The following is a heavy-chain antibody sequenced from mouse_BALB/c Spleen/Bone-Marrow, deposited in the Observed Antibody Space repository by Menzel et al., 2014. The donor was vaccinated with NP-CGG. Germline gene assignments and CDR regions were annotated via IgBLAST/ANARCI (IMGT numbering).Heavy chain of an antibody. CDR2: INPGSNTI. D-gene: IGHD2-3*01. CDR1: GFDFSRYW. V-gene: IGHV4-1*02. Sequence: EVKLMESGGGLVQPGGSLKLSCAASGFDFSRYWISWVRQAPGKGLEWIGEINPGSNTINYTPSLKDKFIISRDNAKNTLYLQMSKVRSEDTALYYCARLGYYGWFAYWGQGTLVTVSA. CDR3: ARLGYYGWFAY. J-gene: IGHJ3*01.